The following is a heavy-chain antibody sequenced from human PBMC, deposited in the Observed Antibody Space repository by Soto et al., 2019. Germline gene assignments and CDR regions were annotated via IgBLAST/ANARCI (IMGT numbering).Heavy chain of an antibody. CDR3: ARESVTPSSRLVSSGVVPAAIPRDYGMDV. J-gene: IGHJ6*02. CDR1: GGSISSGGYY. D-gene: IGHD2-2*01. Sequence: SETLSLTCTVSGGSISSGGYYWSWIRQHPGKGLEWIGYIYYSGSTYYNPSLKSRVTISVDTSKNQFSLKLSSVTAADTAVYYCARESVTPSSRLVSSGVVPAAIPRDYGMDVWGQGTTVTVSS. V-gene: IGHV4-31*03. CDR2: IYYSGST.